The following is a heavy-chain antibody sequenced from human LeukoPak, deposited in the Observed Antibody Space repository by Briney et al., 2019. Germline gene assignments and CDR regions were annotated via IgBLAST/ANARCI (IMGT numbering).Heavy chain of an antibody. Sequence: GGSLRLSCAASGFTFSSYAINWVRQAPGKGLEWVSYIDSGSSAIYYADSVKGRFTISRDNAKNSLYLQMNSLRDEDTAVYYCARHWAGRRTAVVGTVDLWGQGTLVTVSS. D-gene: IGHD6-13*01. CDR1: GFTFSSYA. CDR3: ARHWAGRRTAVVGTVDL. CDR2: IDSGSSAI. V-gene: IGHV3-48*02. J-gene: IGHJ5*02.